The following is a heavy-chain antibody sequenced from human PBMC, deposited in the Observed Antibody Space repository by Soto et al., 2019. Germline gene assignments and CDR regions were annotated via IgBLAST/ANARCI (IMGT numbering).Heavy chain of an antibody. CDR3: ARGDYNDYFDF. V-gene: IGHV3-48*02. D-gene: IGHD4-4*01. CDR1: GFIFSDYT. J-gene: IGHJ4*02. Sequence: EVQLVESGGDLVQPGGSLRLSCAASGFIFSDYTMTWVRQAPGRGLEFVSHISSSGGAIFYAESVKGRFTVSRDNAKNSLYLQMTSLRDDDTAVYFCARGDYNDYFDFWGQGALVTVSS. CDR2: ISSSGGAI.